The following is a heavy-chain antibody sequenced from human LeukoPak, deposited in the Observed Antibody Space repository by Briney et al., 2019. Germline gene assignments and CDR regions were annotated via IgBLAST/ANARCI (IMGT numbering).Heavy chain of an antibody. CDR3: AREGPHYDFWSGYYPLDY. V-gene: IGHV4-34*01. Sequence: SETLSLTCDVYGGSFSGYYWSWIRQPPGKGLEWIGEINHSGSTNYNPSLKSRVTISVDTSKNQFSLKLSSVTAADTAVYYCAREGPHYDFWSGYYPLDYWGQGTLVTVSS. J-gene: IGHJ4*02. CDR1: GGSFSGYY. D-gene: IGHD3-3*01. CDR2: INHSGST.